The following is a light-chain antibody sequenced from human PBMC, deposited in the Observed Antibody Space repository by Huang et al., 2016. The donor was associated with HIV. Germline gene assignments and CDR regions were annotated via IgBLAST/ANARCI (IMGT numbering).Light chain of an antibody. J-gene: IGKJ4*01. CDR3: QQYESWPPLT. CDR2: ATS. V-gene: IGKV3-15*01. CDR1: QSVRDK. Sequence: EIVMTQSPDTLSVSPGERDTLSCRASQSVRDKLAWYQQKPGQAPRLLLHATSTRAAGVPARFSGSGSGTEFTLTISSLQSEDCGVYYCQQYESWPPLTFGGGTKVEIK.